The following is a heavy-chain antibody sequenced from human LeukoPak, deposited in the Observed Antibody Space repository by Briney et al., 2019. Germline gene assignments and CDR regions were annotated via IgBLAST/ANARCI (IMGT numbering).Heavy chain of an antibody. D-gene: IGHD2-15*01. J-gene: IGHJ5*02. CDR3: ARGPPEYCSGGSCYSGRNWFDP. CDR1: GYIFTGYY. CDR2: NNPNSGGA. Sequence: ASVKVSCKASGYIFTGYYMHWVRQAPGQGLEWMGWNNPNSGGADYAQKFQGRATMTRDTSISTAYMALSRLRSDDTAVYYCARGPPEYCSGGSCYSGRNWFDPWGQGTLVTVSS. V-gene: IGHV1-2*02.